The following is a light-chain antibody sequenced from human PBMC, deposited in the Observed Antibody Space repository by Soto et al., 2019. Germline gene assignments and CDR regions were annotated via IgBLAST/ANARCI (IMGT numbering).Light chain of an antibody. CDR2: DVS. V-gene: IGKV3-11*01. J-gene: IGKJ4*01. CDR1: QSVYSY. Sequence: EVVLTQSPGTLSLSPGERATLSCRTSQSVYSYLAWYQQKPGQPPRLLISDVSNRATSIPARFSGSGYGTYALLTSSSLEPEDFAVYYCQHRNDWPFTFGGGTKVEIK. CDR3: QHRNDWPFT.